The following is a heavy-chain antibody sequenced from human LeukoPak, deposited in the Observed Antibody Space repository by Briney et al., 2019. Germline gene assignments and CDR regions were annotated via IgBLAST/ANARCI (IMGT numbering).Heavy chain of an antibody. CDR3: ARDGGSCYEY. CDR2: INPSGGST. D-gene: IGHD2-15*01. Sequence: ASVTVSCKASGYTFTSYYMHWVRQAPGQGLEWMGIINPSGGSTSYAQKFQGRVIMTRDMSTSTVYMELSSLRSEDTAVYYCARDGGSCYEYWGQGTLVTVSS. V-gene: IGHV1-46*01. CDR1: GYTFTSYY. J-gene: IGHJ4*02.